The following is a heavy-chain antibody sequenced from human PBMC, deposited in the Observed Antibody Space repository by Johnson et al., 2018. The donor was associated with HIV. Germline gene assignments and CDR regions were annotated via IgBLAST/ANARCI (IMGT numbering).Heavy chain of an antibody. CDR3: AKGSYYDSMDAFDI. Sequence: VESGGGLVQPGGSLRLSCAASGFTVSSNYMSWVRQAPGKGLEWVSVIYSGGSTYYADSVKGRFTISRDNSKNTLYLQMNSLRAEDTAVYYCAKGSYYDSMDAFDIWGQGTMVTVSS. CDR1: GFTVSSNY. V-gene: IGHV3-66*01. J-gene: IGHJ3*02. D-gene: IGHD3-22*01. CDR2: IYSGGST.